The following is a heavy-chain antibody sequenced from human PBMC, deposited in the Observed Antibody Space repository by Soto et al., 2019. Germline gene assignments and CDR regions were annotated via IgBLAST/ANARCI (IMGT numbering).Heavy chain of an antibody. V-gene: IGHV1-2*02. CDR3: ARRWASFDY. D-gene: IGHD3-16*01. CDR2: IIPSSGDT. J-gene: IGHJ4*02. CDR1: GYTFKDYY. Sequence: ASVKVSCKASGYTFKDYYIHWVRQAPGQGPEWMGWIIPSSGDTKYAQKFEGRVTMTRDTSIDTAYMELSRLRSDDTAVYYCARRWASFDYWGQGTLVTVSS.